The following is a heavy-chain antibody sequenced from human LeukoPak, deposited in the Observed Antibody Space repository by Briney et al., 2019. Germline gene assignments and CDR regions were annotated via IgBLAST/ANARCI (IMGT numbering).Heavy chain of an antibody. D-gene: IGHD5-12*01. CDR3: ARVTPRGYSGYDYDRSDY. CDR1: GYTFTSYG. V-gene: IGHV1-18*01. Sequence: GASVKVSCKASGYTFTSYGISWVRQAPGQGLEWMGWISAYNGNTNYAQKLQGRVTMTTDTSTSTAYMELRSLRSDDTAVYYCARVTPRGYSGYDYDRSDYWGQGTLVTVSS. CDR2: ISAYNGNT. J-gene: IGHJ4*02.